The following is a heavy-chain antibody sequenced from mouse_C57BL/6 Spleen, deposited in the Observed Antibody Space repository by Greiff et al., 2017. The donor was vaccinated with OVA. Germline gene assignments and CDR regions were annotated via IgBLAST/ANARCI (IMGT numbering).Heavy chain of an antibody. Sequence: EVKLVESEGGLVQPGSSMKLSCTASGFTFSDYYMAWVRQVPEKGLEWVANINYDGSSTYYLDSLKSRFIISRDNAKNILYLQMSSLKSEDTATYYCARERGLPYYFDYWGQGTTLTVSS. D-gene: IGHD2-2*01. CDR3: ARERGLPYYFDY. CDR1: GFTFSDYY. V-gene: IGHV5-16*01. CDR2: INYDGSST. J-gene: IGHJ2*01.